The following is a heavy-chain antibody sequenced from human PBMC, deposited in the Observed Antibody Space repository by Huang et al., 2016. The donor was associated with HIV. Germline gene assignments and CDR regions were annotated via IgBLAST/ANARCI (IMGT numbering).Heavy chain of an antibody. CDR2: ISYDDGSIT. CDR1: GFTFSNYP. J-gene: IGHJ2*01. V-gene: IGHV3-30-3*01. Sequence: QVQLVESGGGVVQPGGSLRLACAASGFTFSNYPMNWVRQASGKGLEWVAFISYDDGSITYFADSVKGRFTISRDNSKNTVYLQMSSLRADDTAVFYWARDVLRGLGYFDVWGRGTLVTVSS. CDR3: ARDVLRGLGYFDV. D-gene: IGHD4-17*01.